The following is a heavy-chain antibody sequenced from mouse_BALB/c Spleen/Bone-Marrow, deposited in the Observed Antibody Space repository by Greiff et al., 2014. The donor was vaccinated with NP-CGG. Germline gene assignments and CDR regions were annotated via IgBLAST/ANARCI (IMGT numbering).Heavy chain of an antibody. CDR1: GYTFTDYA. CDR2: INTYSGDA. V-gene: IGHV1-67*01. J-gene: IGHJ2*01. Sequence: VQLVESGPELVRPGVSVKISCKASGYTFTDYAMHWVQQSHARSLEWIGVINTYSGDANYNPKFKGRATMTVDKSSSTAYMELARLTSEDSAIYYCARDYVSSRFDHWGQGSTLTVSS. CDR3: ARDYVSSRFDH. D-gene: IGHD1-1*01.